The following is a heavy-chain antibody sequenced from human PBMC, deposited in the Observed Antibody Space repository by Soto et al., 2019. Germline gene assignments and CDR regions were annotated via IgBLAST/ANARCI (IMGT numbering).Heavy chain of an antibody. Sequence: PGGSLRLSCAASGFTFSSYGMHWVRQAPGKGLEWVAVIWYDGSNKYYADSVKGRFTISRDNSKNTLYLQMNSLGAEDTAVYYCARDRRHYDFWSGYWHLYYYYGMDVWGQGTTVTVSS. CDR3: ARDRRHYDFWSGYWHLYYYYGMDV. J-gene: IGHJ6*02. D-gene: IGHD3-3*01. CDR1: GFTFSSYG. CDR2: IWYDGSNK. V-gene: IGHV3-33*01.